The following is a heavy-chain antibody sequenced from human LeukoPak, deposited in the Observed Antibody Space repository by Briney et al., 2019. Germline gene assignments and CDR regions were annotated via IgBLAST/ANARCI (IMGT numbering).Heavy chain of an antibody. CDR2: INQDGHEK. V-gene: IGHV3-7*05. CDR3: VRDMDV. CDR1: GFNFSSYW. J-gene: IGHJ6*02. Sequence: PGGSLRLSCVTSGFNFSSYWMTWVRQAPGKGLEWVANINQDGHEKNYVDSVKGRFTISRDNPKNSLYLQMNSLRAEDTAVYFCVRDMDVWAQGTTVAVSS.